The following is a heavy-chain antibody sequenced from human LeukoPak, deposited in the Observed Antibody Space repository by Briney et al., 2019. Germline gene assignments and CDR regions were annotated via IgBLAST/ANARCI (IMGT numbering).Heavy chain of an antibody. D-gene: IGHD6-19*01. Sequence: GASVKVSCQASGYTFITSGMSWVRQAPGQGLEWMGWINSNTGNPTYAQDFTGRFVFSWDTSVSTAYLQISSLKAEDTAVYYCAGVRYTSGLYYFESWGQGTLVTVSS. V-gene: IGHV7-4-1*02. CDR3: AGVRYTSGLYYFES. CDR1: GYTFITSG. J-gene: IGHJ4*02. CDR2: INSNTGNP.